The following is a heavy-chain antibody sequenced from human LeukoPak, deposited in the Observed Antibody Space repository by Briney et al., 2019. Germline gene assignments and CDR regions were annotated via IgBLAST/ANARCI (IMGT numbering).Heavy chain of an antibody. Sequence: ASVKVSCKASGYTFTDYYMHWVRQAPGQGLEWMGWINPNGGGTNYAQEFQGRVTMTRDTSISTAYMDLSRLRSDDTAVYYCALTQGYCTSTSCSRSFDYWGQGTLVTVSS. CDR3: ALTQGYCTSTSCSRSFDY. CDR2: INPNGGGT. CDR1: GYTFTDYY. J-gene: IGHJ4*02. V-gene: IGHV1-2*02. D-gene: IGHD2-2*01.